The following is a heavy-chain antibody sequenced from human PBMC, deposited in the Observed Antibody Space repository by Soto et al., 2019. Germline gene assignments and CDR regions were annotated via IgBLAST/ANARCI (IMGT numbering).Heavy chain of an antibody. V-gene: IGHV4-39*01. CDR2: IHYSGST. Sequence: QLQLQESGPGLVKPSETLSLTCTVSGGSIRSNRYYWGWIRQPPGKGLEWIGSIHYSGSTYNNMSLKSRLTIGVDTSKNQFSLRLGPVTAADTAVYFCASLAYFYGLGSDGGLTRSFDYWGQGIMVTVSS. CDR3: ASLAYFYGLGSDGGLTRSFDY. CDR1: GGSIRSNRYY. J-gene: IGHJ4*02. D-gene: IGHD3-10*01.